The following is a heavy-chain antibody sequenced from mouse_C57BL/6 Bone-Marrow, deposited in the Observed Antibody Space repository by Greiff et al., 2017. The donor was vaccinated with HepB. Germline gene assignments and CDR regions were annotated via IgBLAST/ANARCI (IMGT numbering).Heavy chain of an antibody. CDR2: IDPSDSYT. D-gene: IGHD1-1*01. CDR3: ARGPYYYGSRYFDV. Sequence: VQLQQSGAELARPGASVKLSCKASGYTFTSYGISWVKQRTGQGLEWIGVIDPSDSYTNYNQKFKGKATLTVDTSSSTAYMQRSSLTSEDSAVYYCARGPYYYGSRYFDVWGTGTTVTVSS. V-gene: IGHV1-59*01. CDR1: GYTFTSYG. J-gene: IGHJ1*03.